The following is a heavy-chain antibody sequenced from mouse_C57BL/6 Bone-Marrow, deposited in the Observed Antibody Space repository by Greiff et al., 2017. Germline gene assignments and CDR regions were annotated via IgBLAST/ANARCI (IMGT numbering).Heavy chain of an antibody. CDR1: GYTFTSYW. CDR2: IDPSDSYT. J-gene: IGHJ4*01. CDR3: ARGEYYDYDGYAMDY. V-gene: IGHV1-69*01. Sequence: QVQLQQSGAELVMPGASVKLSCKASGYTFTSYWMHWVKQRPGQGLEWIGEIDPSDSYTNYNQKFKGKSTLTVDKSSSTAYMQLSSLTSEDSAVYYCARGEYYDYDGYAMDYWGQGTSVTVSS. D-gene: IGHD2-4*01.